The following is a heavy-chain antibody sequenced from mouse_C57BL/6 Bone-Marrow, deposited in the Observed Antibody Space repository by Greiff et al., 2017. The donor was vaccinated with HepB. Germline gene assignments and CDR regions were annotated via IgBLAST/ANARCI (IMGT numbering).Heavy chain of an antibody. CDR2: ISYSGST. Sequence: VQLKESGPGMVKPSQSLSLTCTVTGYSITSGYDWHWIRHFPGNKLEWMGYISYSGSTNYNPSLKSRISITHDTSKNHFFLKLNSVTTEDTATYYCARGEYLHIDYWGQGTTLTVSS. CDR3: ARGEYLHIDY. D-gene: IGHD2-10*02. J-gene: IGHJ2*01. V-gene: IGHV3-1*01. CDR1: GYSITSGYD.